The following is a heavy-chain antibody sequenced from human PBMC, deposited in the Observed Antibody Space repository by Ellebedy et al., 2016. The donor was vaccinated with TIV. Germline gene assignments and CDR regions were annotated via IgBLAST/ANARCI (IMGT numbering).Heavy chain of an antibody. CDR3: AKDGHPAAGTPPYYYGMDV. V-gene: IGHV3-43*02. Sequence: GESLKISCAASGFTFDDYAMHWVRQAPGKGLEWVSLISGDGGSTYYADSVKGRFTISRDNSKNSLYLQMNSLRTEDTALYYCAKDGHPAAGTPPYYYGMDVWGQGTTVTVSS. D-gene: IGHD6-13*01. CDR1: GFTFDDYA. J-gene: IGHJ6*02. CDR2: ISGDGGST.